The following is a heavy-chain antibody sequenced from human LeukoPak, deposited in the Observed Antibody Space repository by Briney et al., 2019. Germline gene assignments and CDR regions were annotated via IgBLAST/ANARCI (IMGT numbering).Heavy chain of an antibody. CDR1: GFTFSSYW. Sequence: GGSLRLSCAASGFTFSSYWMSWVRQAPGKGLEWVANIKQDGSEKYYVDSVKGRFTISRDNSKNTLYLQMNSLRAEDTAVYYCAKAAYGDSNYFDYWGQGTLVTVSS. CDR2: IKQDGSEK. D-gene: IGHD4-17*01. V-gene: IGHV3-7*03. CDR3: AKAAYGDSNYFDY. J-gene: IGHJ4*02.